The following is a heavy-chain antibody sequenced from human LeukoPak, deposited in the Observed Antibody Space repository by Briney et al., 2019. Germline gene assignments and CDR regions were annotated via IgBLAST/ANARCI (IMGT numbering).Heavy chain of an antibody. Sequence: SETLSLTCTVSGYSISSYYWSWIRQPPGKGLEWIAYIYYSGITNYNPSLKSRISISVDTSKNQFSLNLTSVTAADTAVYYCATTHPGMGYFDPWGQGTLVTVSS. CDR3: ATTHPGMGYFDP. CDR2: IYYSGIT. D-gene: IGHD2-15*01. V-gene: IGHV4-59*08. J-gene: IGHJ5*02. CDR1: GYSISSYY.